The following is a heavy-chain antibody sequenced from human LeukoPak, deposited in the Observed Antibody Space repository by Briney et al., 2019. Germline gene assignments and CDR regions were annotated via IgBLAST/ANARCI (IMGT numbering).Heavy chain of an antibody. D-gene: IGHD2-2*01. V-gene: IGHV3-23*01. CDR3: AKDLGVVVPAAIMDHYYYYYYMDV. J-gene: IGHJ6*03. CDR1: GFTFSSYG. Sequence: AGGSLRLSCAASGFTFSSYGMSWVRQAPGKGLEWVSAISGSGGSTYYADSVKGRFTISRDNSKNTLYLQMNSLRAEDTAVYYCAKDLGVVVPAAIMDHYYYYYYMDVWGKGTTVTISS. CDR2: ISGSGGST.